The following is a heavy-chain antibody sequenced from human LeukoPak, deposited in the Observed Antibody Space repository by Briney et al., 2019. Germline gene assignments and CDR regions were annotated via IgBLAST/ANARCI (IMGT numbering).Heavy chain of an antibody. CDR2: INPNNGGT. D-gene: IGHD4-11*01. V-gene: IGHV1-2*02. J-gene: IGHJ4*02. CDR3: AGPLNDYTFDY. CDR1: VYTFTGYN. Sequence: GASVKVSCKASVYTFTGYNMHWVRQAPGQGLEWMGWINPNNGGTIYAQKFRGRVTMTRDTSISTAYMELSSLRSDDTAVYYCAGPLNDYTFDYWGQGTLVTVSS.